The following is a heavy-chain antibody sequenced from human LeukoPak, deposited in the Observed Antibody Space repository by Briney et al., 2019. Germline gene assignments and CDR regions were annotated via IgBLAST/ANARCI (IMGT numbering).Heavy chain of an antibody. CDR3: ARDRNADIFCSGGSCYSDY. D-gene: IGHD2-15*01. Sequence: GGSLRLSCAASGFTFSSYWMSWVRQVPGKGLEWVANIKQDGSEKYYVDSVKGRFTISRDNAKNSLYLQMNSLRAEDTAVYYCARDRNADIFCSGGSCYSDYWGQGTLVTVSS. V-gene: IGHV3-7*01. CDR1: GFTFSSYW. CDR2: IKQDGSEK. J-gene: IGHJ4*02.